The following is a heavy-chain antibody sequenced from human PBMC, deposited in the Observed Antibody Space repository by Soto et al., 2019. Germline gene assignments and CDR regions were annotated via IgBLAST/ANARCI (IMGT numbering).Heavy chain of an antibody. CDR1: GFSLSTSGVG. D-gene: IGHD6-13*01. V-gene: IGHV2-5*01. CDR2: IYWNDDK. CDR3: AREGIAAAGTDY. J-gene: IGHJ4*02. Sequence: PTQTLTLTCTFSGFSLSTSGVGVGWIRQPPGKALEWLALIYWNDDKRYSPSLKSRLTITKDTSKNQVVLTMTNMDPVDTATYYCAREGIAAAGTDYWGQGTLVTV.